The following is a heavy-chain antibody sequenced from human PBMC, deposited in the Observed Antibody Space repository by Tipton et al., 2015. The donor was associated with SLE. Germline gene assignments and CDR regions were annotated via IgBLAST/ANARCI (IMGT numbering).Heavy chain of an antibody. Sequence: TLSLTCTVSGGSISSSSNYWGWIRQPPGKGLEWIGYIYYSGSTYYNPSLKSRVTISVDTSKNQFSLKLSSVTAADTAVYYCARGLGDDSSGYFDYWGQGTLVTVSS. J-gene: IGHJ4*02. V-gene: IGHV4-31*03. CDR2: IYYSGST. CDR3: ARGLGDDSSGYFDY. D-gene: IGHD3-22*01. CDR1: GGSISSSSNY.